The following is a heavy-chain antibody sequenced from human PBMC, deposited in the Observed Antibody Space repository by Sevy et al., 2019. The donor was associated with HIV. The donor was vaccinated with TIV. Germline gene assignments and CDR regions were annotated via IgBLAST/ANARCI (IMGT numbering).Heavy chain of an antibody. CDR1: GLSFNTYF. V-gene: IGHV3-23*01. CDR3: AKESLDGYY. CDR2: ISLNGGST. J-gene: IGHJ4*02. D-gene: IGHD2-21*01. Sequence: GGSLRLSCAASGLSFNTYFMSWVRQAPGKGLQWVSIISLNGGSTYYADSVKGRFTNSRDNSRNTVFLQVNSLRAEDTAVYYCAKESLDGYYWGQGTLVTVSS.